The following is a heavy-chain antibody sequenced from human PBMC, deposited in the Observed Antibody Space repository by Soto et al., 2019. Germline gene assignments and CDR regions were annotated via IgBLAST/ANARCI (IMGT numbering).Heavy chain of an antibody. CDR1: GGSISSYY. V-gene: IGHV4-59*01. Sequence: QVQLQESGPGLVKPSETLSLTCTVSGGSISSYYWSWIRQPPGKGLEWIGYIYYSGSTNYNPSLTSRVTISVDTSKNQFSLKLSSVTAADTAVYYCARLGWLQPYFDYWGQGTLVTVSS. CDR2: IYYSGST. CDR3: ARLGWLQPYFDY. D-gene: IGHD5-12*01. J-gene: IGHJ4*02.